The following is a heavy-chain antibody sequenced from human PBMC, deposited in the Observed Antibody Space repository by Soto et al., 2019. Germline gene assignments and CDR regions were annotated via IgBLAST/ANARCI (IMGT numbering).Heavy chain of an antibody. CDR1: GFTFSDHA. Sequence: GGSLRLSCEASGFTFSDHALSWVRQAPGKGLEWVSAISVDGITKYYADSVKGRFTISRDNSKNTLYLQMNSLKTDDTAVYYCAREAISRFRETNNCFDPWGQGTMVTVSS. V-gene: IGHV3-23*01. D-gene: IGHD3-3*02. CDR3: AREAISRFRETNNCFDP. J-gene: IGHJ5*02. CDR2: ISVDGITK.